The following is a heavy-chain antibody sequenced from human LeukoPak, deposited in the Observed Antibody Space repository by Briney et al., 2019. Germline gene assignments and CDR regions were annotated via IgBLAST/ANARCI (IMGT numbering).Heavy chain of an antibody. CDR1: GFTFSSYA. CDR3: AKGALFGELFRD. Sequence: GGSLRLSCAASGFTFSSYAMSWVRRAPGKGLEWVSSISTTGGSTYYADSVRGRFTISRDNSKNTLYLQMNSLRAEDTAVYYCAKGALFGELFRDWGQGTLVTVSS. CDR2: ISTTGGST. V-gene: IGHV3-23*01. D-gene: IGHD3-10*01. J-gene: IGHJ4*02.